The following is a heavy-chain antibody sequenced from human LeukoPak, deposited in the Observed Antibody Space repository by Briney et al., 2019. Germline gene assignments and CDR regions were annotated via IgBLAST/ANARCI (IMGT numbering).Heavy chain of an antibody. V-gene: IGHV4-4*07. J-gene: IGHJ3*02. Sequence: WXWXRQPAGXGLEWIGRIYTSGSTNYNPSLKSRVTMSVDTSKNQFSLKLSSVTAADTAVYYCARERGTDYYDSSGYPRGAFDIWGQGTMVTVSS. CDR3: ARERGTDYYDSSGYPRGAFDI. D-gene: IGHD3-22*01. CDR2: IYTSGST.